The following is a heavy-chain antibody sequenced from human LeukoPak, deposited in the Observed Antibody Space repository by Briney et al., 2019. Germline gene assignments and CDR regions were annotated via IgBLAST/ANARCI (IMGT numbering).Heavy chain of an antibody. CDR1: GYTFTGYG. J-gene: IGHJ3*02. Sequence: ASVKVSCKASGYTFTGYGISWVRQAPGQGLEWMGWISAYNGNTNYAQKLQGRVTMTTDTSTSTAYMELRSLRSDDTAVYYCAREVRVLHAFDIWGQGTMVTVSS. V-gene: IGHV1-18*01. D-gene: IGHD2/OR15-2a*01. CDR2: ISAYNGNT. CDR3: AREVRVLHAFDI.